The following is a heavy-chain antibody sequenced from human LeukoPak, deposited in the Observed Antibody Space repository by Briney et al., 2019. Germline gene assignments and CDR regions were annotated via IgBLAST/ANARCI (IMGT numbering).Heavy chain of an antibody. V-gene: IGHV1-8*01. Sequence: ASVKVSCKTSGYTFTSFDINWVRQATGQGLEWVGWMNPNSGNTGYAQRFQGRVSMTSNTSVSTAHMELSSLTSEDTAVYYCARGSHGSGSPSPYYYYMDVWGKGTTVTVPS. D-gene: IGHD3-10*01. J-gene: IGHJ6*03. CDR1: GYTFTSFD. CDR2: MNPNSGNT. CDR3: ARGSHGSGSPSPYYYYMDV.